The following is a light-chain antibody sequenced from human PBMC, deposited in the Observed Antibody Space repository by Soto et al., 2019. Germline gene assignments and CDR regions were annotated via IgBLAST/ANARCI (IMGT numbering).Light chain of an antibody. J-gene: IGKJ3*01. Sequence: EIVLTQSPATPSLSPGERATLSCRASQSVSSYLAWYQQKPGQAPRLLIYDASNGATGIPARFSGSGSGTDFTLTISSLEPEDFAVYYCQQRSNWPPLTFGPGTKVDIK. CDR3: QQRSNWPPLT. CDR1: QSVSSY. CDR2: DAS. V-gene: IGKV3-11*01.